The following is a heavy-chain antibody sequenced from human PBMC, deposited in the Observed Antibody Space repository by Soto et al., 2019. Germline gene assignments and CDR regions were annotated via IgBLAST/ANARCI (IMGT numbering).Heavy chain of an antibody. V-gene: IGHV3-21*01. CDR2: ISSSSSYI. D-gene: IGHD3-3*01. J-gene: IGHJ3*02. Sequence: GGSLRLSCAASGFTFSSYSMNWVRQAPGKGLEWVSSISSSSSYIYYADSVKGRFTISRDNAKNSLYLQMNSLRAEDTAVYYCARDVFFGAVEMATTDAFDIWGQGTMVTVSS. CDR3: ARDVFFGAVEMATTDAFDI. CDR1: GFTFSSYS.